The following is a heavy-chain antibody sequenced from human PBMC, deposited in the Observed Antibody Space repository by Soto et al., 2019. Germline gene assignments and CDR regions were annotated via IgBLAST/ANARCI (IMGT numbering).Heavy chain of an antibody. Sequence: QVQLQESGPGLVKPSETLSLTCTVSGDSISPYYWSWTRRPPGKELEWIGYISYSGSVNYNPSLRSRVPXSXDXXKNQFSLSLNSVTAADAAVYYCARHVTMGATTGIFYYGMDVWGQGTTVTVSS. D-gene: IGHD1-26*01. CDR3: ARHVTMGATTGIFYYGMDV. J-gene: IGHJ6*02. V-gene: IGHV4-59*08. CDR1: GDSISPYY. CDR2: ISYSGSV.